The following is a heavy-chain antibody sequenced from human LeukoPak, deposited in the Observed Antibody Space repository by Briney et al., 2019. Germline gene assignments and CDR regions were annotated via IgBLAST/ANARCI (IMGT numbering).Heavy chain of an antibody. Sequence: QPGGSLRLSCAASGFTFSSYGMSWVRQAPGKGLEWVSAISGSGGSTYYADSVKGRFTISRDNSKNTLYLQMNSLRAEDTAVYYCAKFGYDILTGYPHLDYWGQGTLVTVSS. CDR1: GFTFSSYG. CDR3: AKFGYDILTGYPHLDY. CDR2: ISGSGGST. J-gene: IGHJ4*02. V-gene: IGHV3-23*01. D-gene: IGHD3-9*01.